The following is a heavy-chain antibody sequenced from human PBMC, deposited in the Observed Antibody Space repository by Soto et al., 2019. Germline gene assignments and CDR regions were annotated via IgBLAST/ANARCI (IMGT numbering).Heavy chain of an antibody. Sequence: QVQLVESGGGVVQPGRSLRLSCAASGFTFSNYAMHWVRQAPGKGPEWVAVISYDGSNKYYADSVKGRFTISRDNSKNTLYLQMNSLRAEDTAVYYCARARSGYYFFDYWGQGTLVTVSS. CDR1: GFTFSNYA. CDR3: ARARSGYYFFDY. D-gene: IGHD3-22*01. CDR2: ISYDGSNK. V-gene: IGHV3-30-3*01. J-gene: IGHJ4*02.